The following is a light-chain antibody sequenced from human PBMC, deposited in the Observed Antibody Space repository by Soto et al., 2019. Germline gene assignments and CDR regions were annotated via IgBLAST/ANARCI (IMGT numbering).Light chain of an antibody. CDR3: QQYDNLLT. CDR1: QDISNY. Sequence: DIQMTQSPSSLSASVGDRVTITCQASQDISNYLNWYQQKPGKAPKLLMYDAYNLETGFPSRFSGSGSGTDFTFTISSLQPEDIATYYCQQYDNLLTFGGGTKVEIK. V-gene: IGKV1-33*01. J-gene: IGKJ4*01. CDR2: DAY.